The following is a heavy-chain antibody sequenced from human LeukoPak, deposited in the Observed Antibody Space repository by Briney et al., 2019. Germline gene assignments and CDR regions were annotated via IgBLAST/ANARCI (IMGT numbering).Heavy chain of an antibody. J-gene: IGHJ6*02. V-gene: IGHV4-59*01. Sequence: PSETLSLTCTVSGGSISSYYWSWIRQPPGKGLVWIGYIYYSGSTNYNPSLKSRVTISVDTSKNQFSLRLSSVTAADTAVYYCARDGSNWSNDYYHGVDVWGQGTTVTVSS. CDR3: ARDGSNWSNDYYHGVDV. CDR2: IYYSGST. D-gene: IGHD4-11*01. CDR1: GGSISSYY.